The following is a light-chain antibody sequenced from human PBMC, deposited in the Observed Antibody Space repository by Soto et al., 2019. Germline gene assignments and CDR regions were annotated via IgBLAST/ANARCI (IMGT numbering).Light chain of an antibody. J-gene: IGLJ2*01. V-gene: IGLV6-57*04. CDR1: SGSIASNY. Sequence: LTQPHSVSESPGKTVTISCTRRSGSIASNYVQWYQQRPGSAPTTVIYEDNQIPSGVPDRFSGSIDSSSNSASLTISGLKTEDEADYYCQSYDSSTVVFGGGTKLTVL. CDR3: QSYDSSTVV. CDR2: EDN.